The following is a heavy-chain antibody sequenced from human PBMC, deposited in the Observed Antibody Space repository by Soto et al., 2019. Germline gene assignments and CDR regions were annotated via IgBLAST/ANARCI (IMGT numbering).Heavy chain of an antibody. CDR2: VSPSSTSI. J-gene: IGHJ4*02. CDR1: GFTFSPYT. D-gene: IGHD6-25*01. CDR3: ATNSGAQSY. Sequence: EVHLVESGGGLVQPGGGSLRLSCAASGFTFSPYTMNWVRQAPGKGLEWVSCVSPSSTSIFYADSVKGRFTISRVNAKSSLYLQMNSLRDEDTAVYYCATNSGAQSYWGLGTLVTVSS. V-gene: IGHV3-48*02.